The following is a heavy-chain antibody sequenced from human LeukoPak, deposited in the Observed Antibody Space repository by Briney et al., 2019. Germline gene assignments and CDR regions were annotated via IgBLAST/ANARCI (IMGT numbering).Heavy chain of an antibody. V-gene: IGHV5-51*01. CDR2: IYPDDSDT. Sequence: GESLKISCKGSGYSFTSYWIAWVRQMPGKGLEWMGIIYPDDSDTRYSPSFQGQVTITADKSVSTAYLQWSSLKASDNAMYYCARQRRSSGWPNDYWGQGTLVTVSS. CDR3: ARQRRSSGWPNDY. J-gene: IGHJ4*02. CDR1: GYSFTSYW. D-gene: IGHD6-19*01.